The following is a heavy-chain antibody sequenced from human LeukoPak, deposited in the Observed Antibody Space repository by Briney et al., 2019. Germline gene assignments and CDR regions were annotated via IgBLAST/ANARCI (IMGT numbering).Heavy chain of an antibody. CDR1: GFTFSSYA. CDR3: AKREAIFGAAHDAFDI. Sequence: GGSLRLSCAASGFTFSSYAMSWVRQAPGKGLEWVSAISGSGGSTYYADSVKGRFTISRDNSKNTLYLQMNSLRAEDTAVYYCAKREAIFGAAHDAFDIWGQGTMVTVSS. V-gene: IGHV3-23*01. CDR2: ISGSGGST. J-gene: IGHJ3*02. D-gene: IGHD3-3*01.